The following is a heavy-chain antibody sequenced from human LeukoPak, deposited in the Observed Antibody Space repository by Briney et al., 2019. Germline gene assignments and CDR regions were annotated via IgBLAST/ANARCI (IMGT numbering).Heavy chain of an antibody. D-gene: IGHD2-2*02. CDR1: GGSISSSGYY. V-gene: IGHV4-31*03. Sequence: SETLSLTCTVSGGSISSSGYYWSWIRQHPGKGLEWIGYIYYSGSTYYNPSLKSRVTISVDTSKNQFSLKLSSVTAADTAVYYCAKRDCSSTSCYKYGMDVWGKGTMVTVSS. CDR3: AKRDCSSTSCYKYGMDV. CDR2: IYYSGST. J-gene: IGHJ6*04.